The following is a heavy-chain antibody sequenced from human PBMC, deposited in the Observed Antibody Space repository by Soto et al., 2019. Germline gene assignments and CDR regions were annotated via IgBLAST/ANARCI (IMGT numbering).Heavy chain of an antibody. CDR2: IIGNGIAT. V-gene: IGHV3-23*01. D-gene: IGHD3-10*01. CDR3: ARDSISMVRGTNNWFDH. J-gene: IGHJ5*02. Sequence: XGSLWLSCEASGFIFSDHAMIWVRQAPGRGLEWVSAIIGNGIATYYADSVKGRFTISRDNSKNTLYLQMNRLRADDTAVYYCARDSISMVRGTNNWFDHWGQGTLVTVSS. CDR1: GFIFSDHA.